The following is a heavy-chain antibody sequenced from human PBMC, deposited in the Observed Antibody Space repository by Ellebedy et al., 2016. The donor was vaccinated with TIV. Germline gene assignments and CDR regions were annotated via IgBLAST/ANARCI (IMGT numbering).Heavy chain of an antibody. J-gene: IGHJ4*02. CDR1: GFTVSSNY. CDR2: IYTGGST. Sequence: PGGSLRLSCAASGFTVSSNYMSWVRQAPGEGLEWVSVIYTGGSTYYAESVKGRFTISRDNSKNTLYLQMNSLRPEDTAVYYCAKDRTSGDGYWVFDQWGQGTLVTVSS. CDR3: AKDRTSGDGYWVFDQ. D-gene: IGHD5-18*01. V-gene: IGHV3-53*01.